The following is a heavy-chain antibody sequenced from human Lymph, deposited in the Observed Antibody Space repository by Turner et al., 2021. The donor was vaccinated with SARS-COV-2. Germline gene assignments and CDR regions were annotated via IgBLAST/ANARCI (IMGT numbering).Heavy chain of an antibody. CDR2: IIPILGKA. V-gene: IGHV1-69*10. CDR1: GGTFSSYA. J-gene: IGHJ6*02. D-gene: IGHD6-13*01. CDR3: AGIGAPGVGGGVFYYYYGMDV. Sequence: QVQLVQSGAEVKKPGSSVKVSCKASGGTFSSYAISWVRQAPGQGLEWMGGIIPILGKANYGQRFQGRVPITAEKSTVTAYLELGSLGSEDTAVYYFAGIGAPGVGGGVFYYYYGMDVWGQGTTVTVSS.